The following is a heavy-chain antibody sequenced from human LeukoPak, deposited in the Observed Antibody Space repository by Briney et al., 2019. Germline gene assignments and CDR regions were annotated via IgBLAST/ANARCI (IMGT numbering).Heavy chain of an antibody. CDR2: IYYNGNT. V-gene: IGHV4-30-4*08. CDR3: ARVFRGGSHWHFDL. CDR1: AASITSADHY. Sequence: KPSQTLSLTCSVSAASITSADHYWSWLRQPPGKDPEWIGYIYYNGNTYYNPSLESRVTISIDTSAHQFSLKLTSVTAADTAVYYCARVFRGGSHWHFDLWGRGALVTVSS. J-gene: IGHJ2*01. D-gene: IGHD3-10*01.